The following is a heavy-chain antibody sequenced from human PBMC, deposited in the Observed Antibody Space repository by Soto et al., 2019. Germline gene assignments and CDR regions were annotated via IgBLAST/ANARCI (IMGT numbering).Heavy chain of an antibody. CDR3: ARDKITGLFDY. Sequence: QVQLQQWGAGLLKPSEILSLTCAVYGGSFRGYYWTWIRQPPGTGLEWIGEINHSGSTNYNPSLKSPVTIPVDTSKNQFSLKLTSVTAADTAVYYCARDKITGLFDYWGQGTLVTVSS. J-gene: IGHJ4*02. D-gene: IGHD2-8*02. V-gene: IGHV4-34*01. CDR1: GGSFRGYY. CDR2: INHSGST.